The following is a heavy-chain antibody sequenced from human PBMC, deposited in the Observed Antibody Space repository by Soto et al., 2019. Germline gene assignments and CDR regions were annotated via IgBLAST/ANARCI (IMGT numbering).Heavy chain of an antibody. CDR1: RFTFSNYW. CDR3: ARHRDAHMDV. Sequence: VGSLRLSCAASRFTFSNYWMHWVRQAPGKGLVWVSRINSDGSSTNYADSVKGRFTISRDSAKNTLYLQMNSLRAEDTAVYYCARHRDAHMDVWGQGTTVTVSS. CDR2: INSDGSST. J-gene: IGHJ6*02. V-gene: IGHV3-74*01.